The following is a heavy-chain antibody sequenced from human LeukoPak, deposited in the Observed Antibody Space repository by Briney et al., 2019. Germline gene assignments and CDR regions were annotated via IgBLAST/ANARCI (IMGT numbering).Heavy chain of an antibody. V-gene: IGHV4-59*01. D-gene: IGHD3-22*01. J-gene: IGHJ6*02. CDR2: IYYSGST. CDR1: GGSISSYY. CDR3: ARSSKSYYDSSGYFYYYYGMDV. Sequence: SETLSLTCTVSGGSISSYYWSWIRQPPGKGLEWIGYIYYSGSTNYNPSLKSRVTISVDTSKNQFSLTLSSVTAADTAVYYCARSSKSYYDSSGYFYYYYGMDVWGQGTTVTVSS.